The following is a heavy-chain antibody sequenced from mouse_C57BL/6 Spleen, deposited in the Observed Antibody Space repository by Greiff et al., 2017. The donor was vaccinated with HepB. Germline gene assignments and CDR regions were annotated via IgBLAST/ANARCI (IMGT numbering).Heavy chain of an antibody. CDR2: IHPNSGST. D-gene: IGHD4-1*01. V-gene: IGHV1-64*01. J-gene: IGHJ2*01. Sequence: QVQLKESGAELVKPGASVKLSCKASGYTFTSYWMHWVKQRPGQGLEWIGMIHPNSGSTNYNEKFKSKATLTVDKSSSTAYMQLSSLTSEDSAVYYCARQGLGFDYWGQGTTLTVSS. CDR1: GYTFTSYW. CDR3: ARQGLGFDY.